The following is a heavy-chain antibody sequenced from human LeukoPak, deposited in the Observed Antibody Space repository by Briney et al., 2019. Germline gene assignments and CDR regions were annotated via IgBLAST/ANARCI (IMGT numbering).Heavy chain of an antibody. D-gene: IGHD3-10*01. Sequence: GRSLRLSCAASGFTFSSYGMHWVRQAPGKGLEWVAVISYDGSNKYYADSVKGRFTISRDSSKNTLYLQMNSLRAEDTAVYYCAKESRSGRSAINYYYYGMDVWGQGTTVTVSS. J-gene: IGHJ6*02. CDR3: AKESRSGRSAINYYYYGMDV. CDR1: GFTFSSYG. V-gene: IGHV3-30*18. CDR2: ISYDGSNK.